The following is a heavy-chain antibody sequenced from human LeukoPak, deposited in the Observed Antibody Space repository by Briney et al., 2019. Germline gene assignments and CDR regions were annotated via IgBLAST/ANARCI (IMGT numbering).Heavy chain of an antibody. D-gene: IGHD4-17*01. CDR3: TSRSNDHGDYTIDY. Sequence: RVSCKASGGTFSDYAMNWVRQAPGKGLEWVSGISGDAGRTYYADSVKGRFTIYRDNSKNTLYLQMNSLKTEDTAVYYCTSRSNDHGDYTIDYWGQGILVTVSS. CDR1: GGTFSDYA. V-gene: IGHV3-23*01. CDR2: ISGDAGRT. J-gene: IGHJ4*02.